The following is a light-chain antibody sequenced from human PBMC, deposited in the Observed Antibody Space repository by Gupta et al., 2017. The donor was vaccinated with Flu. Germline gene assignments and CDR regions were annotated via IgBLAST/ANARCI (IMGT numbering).Light chain of an antibody. Sequence: QSALTQPASVSGSHGQSITISCTGTSSDVGGYNYVSWYQQQPGKAPKLMIYEVSNRPSGVSNRFSGSKSGNTASLTISGLQAEDEADYYCSSYTSSSTLNVFGTGTKVTVL. J-gene: IGLJ1*01. CDR3: SSYTSSSTLNV. CDR2: EVS. CDR1: SSDVGGYNY. V-gene: IGLV2-14*01.